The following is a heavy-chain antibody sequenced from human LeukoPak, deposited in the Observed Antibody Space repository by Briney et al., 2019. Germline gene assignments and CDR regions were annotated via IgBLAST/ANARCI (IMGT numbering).Heavy chain of an antibody. CDR3: ARDWEAPGTYFMDV. CDR1: RFTLNSYW. V-gene: IGHV3-74*01. J-gene: IGHJ6*03. Sequence: GGSLRLSCAASRFTLNSYWLHWVRQAPGKGLVWVSRISSDESSTIYADSVKGRFTISRDNAKNTLYLQMNSLRGEDTAVYYCARDWEAPGTYFMDVWGKGTTVTVSS. D-gene: IGHD1-26*01. CDR2: ISSDESST.